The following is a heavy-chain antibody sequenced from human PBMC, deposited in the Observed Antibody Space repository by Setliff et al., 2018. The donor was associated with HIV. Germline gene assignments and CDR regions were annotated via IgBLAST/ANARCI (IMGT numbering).Heavy chain of an antibody. Sequence: FTAYQVHWLRQAPGQGLGWMGRINRDNGGIDYAQKFQGRVTVTRDTSINTAYMDLSSLRSEDTAVYYCARIWGIPPLYYFDYWGQGTLVTVSS. V-gene: IGHV1-2*06. CDR3: ARIWGIPPLYYFDY. CDR1: FTAYQ. J-gene: IGHJ4*02. CDR2: INRDNGGI. D-gene: IGHD3-16*01.